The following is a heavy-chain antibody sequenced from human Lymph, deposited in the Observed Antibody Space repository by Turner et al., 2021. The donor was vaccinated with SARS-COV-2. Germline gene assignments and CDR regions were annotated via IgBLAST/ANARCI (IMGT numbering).Heavy chain of an antibody. Sequence: QVQLVESGGGVVQPGRSLRLSCAASGFTFSSHGMHWVRQAPGKGLEWVAVIWYDGSNKYHAASVKGRFTISRDNSKNTLYLQMNSLRAEDTAVYYCAREGVVGATSGLDYWGQGTLVTVSS. CDR2: IWYDGSNK. CDR1: GFTFSSHG. J-gene: IGHJ4*02. CDR3: AREGVVGATSGLDY. V-gene: IGHV3-33*01. D-gene: IGHD1-26*01.